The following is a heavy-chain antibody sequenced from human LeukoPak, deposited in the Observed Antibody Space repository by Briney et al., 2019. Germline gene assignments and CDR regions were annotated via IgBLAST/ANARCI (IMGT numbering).Heavy chain of an antibody. Sequence: GGSLRLSCAASGSTFTNAWMNWVRQAPGKGLEWIGRIKSKSDGGTTDYAAPVKARFTISRDDPKITLYLQMNSLKTEDTAVYYCAHGLWHYDAFDVWGQGTMVTVSS. CDR2: IKSKSDGGTT. J-gene: IGHJ3*01. V-gene: IGHV3-15*01. D-gene: IGHD3-10*01. CDR3: AHGLWHYDAFDV. CDR1: GSTFTNAW.